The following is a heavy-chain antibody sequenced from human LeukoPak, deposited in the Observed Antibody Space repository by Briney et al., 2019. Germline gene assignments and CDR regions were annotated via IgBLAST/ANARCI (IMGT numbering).Heavy chain of an antibody. CDR3: ASGEYCSSTSCSPRIDAFDI. CDR2: INPSPGST. V-gene: IGHV1-46*01. J-gene: IGHJ3*02. CDR1: GYTFTSYY. D-gene: IGHD2-2*01. Sequence: ASVKVSCKASGYTFTSYYMHWVRHAPGQRLDWMGKINPSPGSTSYAQKFQGRVTMTRDTSTSTVYMELSSLRSEDTAVYYCASGEYCSSTSCSPRIDAFDIWGQGTMVTVSS.